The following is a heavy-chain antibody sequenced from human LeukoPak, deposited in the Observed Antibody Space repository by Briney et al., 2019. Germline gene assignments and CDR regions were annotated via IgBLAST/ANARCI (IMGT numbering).Heavy chain of an antibody. V-gene: IGHV3-33*08. J-gene: IGHJ6*02. CDR1: GFTFSSYG. D-gene: IGHD3-16*02. Sequence: GGSLRLSCAASGFTFSSYGMHWVRQAPGKGLEWVAVIWYDGSNKYYADSVKGRFTISRDNSKNTLYLQMNSLRAEDTAVYYCARVVIPYYYYYGMDAWGQGTTVTVSS. CDR3: ARVVIPYYYYYGMDA. CDR2: IWYDGSNK.